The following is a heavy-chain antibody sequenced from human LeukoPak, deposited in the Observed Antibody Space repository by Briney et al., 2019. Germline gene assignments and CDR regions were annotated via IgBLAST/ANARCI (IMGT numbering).Heavy chain of an antibody. CDR1: GGSFSGYY. J-gene: IGHJ5*02. CDR3: ARDGLLWFGEFLRWFDP. V-gene: IGHV4-34*01. D-gene: IGHD3-10*01. CDR2: INHSGST. Sequence: SETLSLTCAVYGGSFSGYYWSWIRQPPGKGLEWIGEINHSGSTNYNPSLKSRVTISVDTSKNQFSLKLSSVTAADTAVYYCARDGLLWFGEFLRWFDPWGQGTLVTVSS.